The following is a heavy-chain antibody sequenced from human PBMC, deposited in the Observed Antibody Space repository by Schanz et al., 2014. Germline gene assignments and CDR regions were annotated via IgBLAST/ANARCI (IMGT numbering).Heavy chain of an antibody. CDR1: GGSISSGGYY. D-gene: IGHD3-16*01. Sequence: QVQLQESGPGLVKPSQTLSLTCTVSGGSISSGGYYWSWIRQHPGKGLEWIGYISYSGTTYYNPSLKRGATISVSTSKTHFSQKLSPVTAAATAVYYCARDALGGPHNWFDPWGQGTLVSVSS. V-gene: IGHV4-31*03. CDR3: ARDALGGPHNWFDP. CDR2: ISYSGTT. J-gene: IGHJ5*02.